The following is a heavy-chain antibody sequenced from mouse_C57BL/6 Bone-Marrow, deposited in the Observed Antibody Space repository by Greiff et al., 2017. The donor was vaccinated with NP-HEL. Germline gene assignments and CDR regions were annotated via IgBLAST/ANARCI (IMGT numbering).Heavy chain of an antibody. J-gene: IGHJ3*01. Sequence: VQLQQPGAELVRPGSLVKLSCKASGYTFTSYWMDWVKQRPGQGLEWIGNIYPSDSETHYNQKFKDKATLTVDKSSSTAYMQLSSLTSEDSAVYYCASHYGSPWFAYWGQGTLVTVSA. V-gene: IGHV1-61*01. CDR3: ASHYGSPWFAY. CDR1: GYTFTSYW. CDR2: IYPSDSET. D-gene: IGHD1-1*01.